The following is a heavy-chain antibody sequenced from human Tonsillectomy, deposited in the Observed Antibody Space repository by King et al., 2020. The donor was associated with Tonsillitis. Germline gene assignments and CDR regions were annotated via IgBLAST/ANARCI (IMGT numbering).Heavy chain of an antibody. V-gene: IGHV1-2*02. J-gene: IGHJ5*02. CDR3: AGDPIVVVVAATGSGWFDP. CDR1: GYTFTDYY. Sequence: VQLVESGAEVKKPGASVKVSCKASGYTFTDYYMHWVRQAPGQGLEWMGWINPNSGGTNYAQKFQGRVTMTRDTSISTAYMELSRLRSDDTAVYYCAGDPIVVVVAATGSGWFDPWGQGTLVTVSS. CDR2: INPNSGGT. D-gene: IGHD2-15*01.